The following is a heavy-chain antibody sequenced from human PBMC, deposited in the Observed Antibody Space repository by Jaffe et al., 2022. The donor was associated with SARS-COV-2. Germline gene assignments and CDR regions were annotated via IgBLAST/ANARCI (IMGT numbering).Heavy chain of an antibody. Sequence: EVQLVESGGGLVKPGGSLRLSCAASGFTFSSYSMNWVRQAPGKGLEWVSSISSSSSYIYYADSVKGRFTISRDNAKNSLYLQMNSLRAEDTAVYYCAREDLLAVAVMDVWGQGTTVTVSS. J-gene: IGHJ6*02. V-gene: IGHV3-21*01. CDR1: GFTFSSYS. CDR2: ISSSSSYI. CDR3: AREDLLAVAVMDV. D-gene: IGHD6-19*01.